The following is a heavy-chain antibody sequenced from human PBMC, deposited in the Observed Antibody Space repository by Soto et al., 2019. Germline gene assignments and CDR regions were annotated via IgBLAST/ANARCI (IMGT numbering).Heavy chain of an antibody. CDR2: MNPNSGNT. D-gene: IGHD6-19*01. J-gene: IGHJ4*02. CDR1: GYTFTSYD. CDR3: ATVGKQWLVRDFDY. V-gene: IGHV1-8*01. Sequence: VQLVQSGAEVKKPGASVKVSCKASGYTFTSYDINRVRQATGQVLEWMGWMNPNSGNTGYAQKFQGRVTMTRNTFLSTAYSELSSVRSEDTDVYYCATVGKQWLVRDFDYWGQGTLVTVSS.